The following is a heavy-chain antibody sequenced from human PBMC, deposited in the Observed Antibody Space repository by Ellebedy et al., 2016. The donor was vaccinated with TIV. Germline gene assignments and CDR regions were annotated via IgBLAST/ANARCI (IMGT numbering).Heavy chain of an antibody. CDR1: GFTFSTYS. Sequence: PGGSLRLSCAASGFTFSTYSMNWVRQAPGKGLEWVSYISSSSSTIHYADSVKGRFTISRDNAKNSLYLQMNSLRAEDTAVYYCARLRGVWGGSWSRVVFDIWGQGTMVTVSS. V-gene: IGHV3-48*01. J-gene: IGHJ3*02. CDR2: ISSSSSTI. CDR3: ARLRGVWGGSWSRVVFDI. D-gene: IGHD6-13*01.